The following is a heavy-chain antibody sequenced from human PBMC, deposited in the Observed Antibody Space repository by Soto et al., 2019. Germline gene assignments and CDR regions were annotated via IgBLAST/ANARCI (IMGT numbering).Heavy chain of an antibody. J-gene: IGHJ5*02. CDR2: IFSNDEK. CDR3: ALIPGLGGSNNWFDP. Sequence: QVTLKESGTVLVKTTETLTLTCTVSGFSLSNARMGVSWIRQPPGKALEWLAHIFSNDEKSYSTSMKSRLTISKDTSKIQVVRTMTNMDPVDTATVYCALIPGLGGSNNWFDPWGQGTLVTVSS. CDR1: GFSLSNARMG. V-gene: IGHV2-26*01. D-gene: IGHD3-16*01.